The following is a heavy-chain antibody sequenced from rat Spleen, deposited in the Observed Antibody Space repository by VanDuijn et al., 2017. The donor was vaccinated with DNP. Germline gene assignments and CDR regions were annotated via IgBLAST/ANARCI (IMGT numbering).Heavy chain of an antibody. D-gene: IGHD1-4*01. CDR3: ATTRVSSYFDY. J-gene: IGHJ2*01. CDR1: GFTFSDYA. Sequence: EVQLVESGGGVVQPGRSLKLSCVASGFTFSDYAMAWVRQAPKKGLEWVATISYDGTRTYYRDSVKGRFTISRDNAKSTLYLQMDSLRSEDTATYYCATTRVSSYFDYWGQGVMVTVSS. CDR2: ISYDGTRT. V-gene: IGHV5S10*01.